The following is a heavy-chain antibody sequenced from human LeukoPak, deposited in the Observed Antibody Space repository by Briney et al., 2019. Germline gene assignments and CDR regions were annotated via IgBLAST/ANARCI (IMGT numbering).Heavy chain of an antibody. D-gene: IGHD5-18*01. V-gene: IGHV3-30*02. J-gene: IGHJ4*02. CDR2: IRYDGSNK. CDR3: AKERDTAMVTIDY. Sequence: GGSLTLSCAASGFHFSSCGMQWVRQAPRKGLEWVAFIRYDGSNKYYADSVKGRFTISRDNSKNTLYLQMNSLTAEDTAVYYCAKERDTAMVTIDYWGQGTLVTVSS. CDR1: GFHFSSCG.